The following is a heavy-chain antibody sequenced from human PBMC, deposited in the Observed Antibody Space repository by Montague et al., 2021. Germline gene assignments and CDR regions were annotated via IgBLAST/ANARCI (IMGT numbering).Heavy chain of an antibody. CDR3: ASTGAATAWRAYEI. CDR1: GFTFSSYD. V-gene: IGHV3-13*04. CDR2: IGTAGDT. J-gene: IGHJ3*02. D-gene: IGHD7-27*01. Sequence: SLRLSCAASGFTFSSYDMHRVRRATGKGLEWVSAIGTAGDTFYPGSVKGRFTISRENAENSLYLQMNGLRAGDTAVYYCASTGAATAWRAYEIWGLGTMVTVSS.